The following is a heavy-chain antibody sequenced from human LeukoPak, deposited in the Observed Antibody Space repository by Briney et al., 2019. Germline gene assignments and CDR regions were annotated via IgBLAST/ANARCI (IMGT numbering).Heavy chain of an antibody. CDR1: GFTFSSDW. D-gene: IGHD1-20*01. Sequence: GGSLRLTCAASGFTFSSDWMHWVRQDPGKGLVWVSRINSDGTTTNYADSVKGRFTISRDNAKNALYLQMNSLRAEDTSLYYCARAITGSRNAMDVWGQGTTVTVSS. J-gene: IGHJ6*02. CDR2: INSDGTTT. CDR3: ARAITGSRNAMDV. V-gene: IGHV3-74*01.